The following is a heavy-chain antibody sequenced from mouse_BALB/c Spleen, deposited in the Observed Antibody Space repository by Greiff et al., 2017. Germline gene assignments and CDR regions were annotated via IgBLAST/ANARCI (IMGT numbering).Heavy chain of an antibody. D-gene: IGHD2-10*02. CDR1: GYTFTDYN. Sequence: VQLQQSGPELVKPGASVKISCKASGYTFTDYNMDWVKQSHGKSLEWIGDIIPNNGGTIYNQKFKGKATLTVDKSSSTAYMELRSLTSEDTAVYYCAREDRVWSMDYWGQGTSVTVSA. CDR3: AREDRVWSMDY. V-gene: IGHV1-18*01. CDR2: IIPNNGGT. J-gene: IGHJ4*01.